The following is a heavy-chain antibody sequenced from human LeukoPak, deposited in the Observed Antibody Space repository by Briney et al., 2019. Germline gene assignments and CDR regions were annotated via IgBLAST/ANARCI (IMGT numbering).Heavy chain of an antibody. CDR2: ISSSSSTI. CDR1: GFTFSSHS. Sequence: GGSLRLSCAASGFTFSSHSMNWVRQAPGKGLEWVSYISSSSSTIYYADSVKGRFTISRDNAKNSLYLQMNSLRAEDTAVYYCARSGPAPTDILDYWGQGTLVTVSS. CDR3: ARSGPAPTDILDY. V-gene: IGHV3-48*01. D-gene: IGHD2-2*01. J-gene: IGHJ4*02.